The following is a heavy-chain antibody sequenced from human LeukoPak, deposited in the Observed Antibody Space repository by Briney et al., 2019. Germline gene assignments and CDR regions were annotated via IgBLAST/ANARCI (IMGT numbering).Heavy chain of an antibody. J-gene: IGHJ4*02. CDR2: ITKDVSDK. CDR1: GFTSSDVW. CDR3: ARNQHWSRDI. D-gene: IGHD2-8*02. V-gene: IGHV3-7*01. Sequence: PVGSLRLSSAASGFTSSDVWAEAFCQAPGKRREWGANITKDVSDKNYIDSVTGRFSISRDNAKNSLSRQINSLRVDDTAVYYFARNQHWSRDIWGQGILVTVSS.